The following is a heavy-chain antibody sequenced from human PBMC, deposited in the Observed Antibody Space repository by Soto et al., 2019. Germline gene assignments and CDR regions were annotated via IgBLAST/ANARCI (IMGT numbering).Heavy chain of an antibody. D-gene: IGHD5-18*01. Sequence: SEILSLTCTVSGGSISSSIYYWGWIRQPPGKGLEWIGSIYYSGSTYYNPSLKSRVTISVDTSKNQFSLKLSSVTAADTAVYYCARSRVAFQLWTGFDYWGQGTLVTVSS. CDR2: IYYSGST. CDR3: ARSRVAFQLWTGFDY. CDR1: GGSISSSIYY. J-gene: IGHJ4*02. V-gene: IGHV4-39*01.